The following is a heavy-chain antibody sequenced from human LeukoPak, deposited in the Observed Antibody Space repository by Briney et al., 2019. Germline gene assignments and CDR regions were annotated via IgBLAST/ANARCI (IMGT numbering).Heavy chain of an antibody. Sequence: GASVKVSCKASGYTFTSYAMHWVRQAPGQRLEWMGWINVCNGNTKYSQEFQGRVTITRDTSPSTAYMEMSSLTSEDMAVYYCARDGRRHGSGSYSVGFDYWGQGTLVTVSS. CDR1: GYTFTSYA. CDR3: ARDGRRHGSGSYSVGFDY. D-gene: IGHD3-10*01. CDR2: INVCNGNT. V-gene: IGHV1-3*03. J-gene: IGHJ4*02.